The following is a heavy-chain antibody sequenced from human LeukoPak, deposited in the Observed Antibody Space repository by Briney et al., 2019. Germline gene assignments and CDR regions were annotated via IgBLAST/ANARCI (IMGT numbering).Heavy chain of an antibody. J-gene: IGHJ4*02. Sequence: SETLSLTCTVSGGSISSYYWSWIRQPPGKGLEWIGYIYYSGSTNYNPSLKSRVTISVDTSKNQSSLKLSSVTAADTAVYYCARFGSSRLDFDYWGQGTLVTVSS. CDR3: ARFGSSRLDFDY. CDR2: IYYSGST. D-gene: IGHD6-13*01. CDR1: GGSISSYY. V-gene: IGHV4-59*01.